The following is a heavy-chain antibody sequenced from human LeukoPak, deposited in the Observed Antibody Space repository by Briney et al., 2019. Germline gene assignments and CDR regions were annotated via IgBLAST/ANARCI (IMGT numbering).Heavy chain of an antibody. Sequence: GGSLRLSCAASGFTFSSYGMHWVRQAPGKGLEWVAVISYDGSNKYYADSVKGRFTISRGNSKNTLYLQMNSLRAEDTAVYYCAKGNYYDSSGYPHYWGQGTLVTVSS. CDR3: AKGNYYDSSGYPHY. V-gene: IGHV3-30*18. D-gene: IGHD3-22*01. CDR1: GFTFSSYG. J-gene: IGHJ4*02. CDR2: ISYDGSNK.